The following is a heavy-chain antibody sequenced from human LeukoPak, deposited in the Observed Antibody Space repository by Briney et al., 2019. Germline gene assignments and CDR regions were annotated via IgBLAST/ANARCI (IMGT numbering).Heavy chain of an antibody. J-gene: IGHJ4*02. CDR2: IKQDGSEK. Sequence: GGSLRLSCAASGFTFSSYSMNWVRQAPGKGLEWVANIKQDGSEKYYVDSVKGRFTISRDNAKNSLYLQMNSLRAEDTAVYYCARANGYWGQGTLVTVSS. V-gene: IGHV3-7*01. CDR3: ARANGY. CDR1: GFTFSSYS. D-gene: IGHD2-8*01.